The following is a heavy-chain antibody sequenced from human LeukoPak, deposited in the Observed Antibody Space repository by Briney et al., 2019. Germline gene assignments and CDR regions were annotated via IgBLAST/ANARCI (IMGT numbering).Heavy chain of an antibody. D-gene: IGHD6-6*01. J-gene: IGHJ5*02. CDR3: AGRSTSSWSWFDP. CDR1: GYTFTGYY. V-gene: IGHV1-2*02. CDR2: INPNNGDT. Sequence: ASVKVSCKASGYTFTGYYIHWVRNAPAQGLEWMGWINPNNGDTNYAQKFQGRVTMTRDTSTSTAYMELSSLRSDDTAVYYCAGRSTSSWSWFDPWGQGTLVTVSS.